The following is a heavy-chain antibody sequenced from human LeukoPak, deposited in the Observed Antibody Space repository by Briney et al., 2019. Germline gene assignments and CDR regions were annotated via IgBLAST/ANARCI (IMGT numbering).Heavy chain of an antibody. V-gene: IGHV3-23*01. Sequence: GGSLRLSCAASGFTFSSYAVSWVRQAPGKGLEWVSGISGSGSSTYYADSVKGRFTISRDNSKNMLYLQMSSLRAEDTAVYYCAKVRTVVVPAAMVDYWGQGTLVTVSS. CDR1: GFTFSSYA. D-gene: IGHD2-2*01. CDR2: ISGSGSST. CDR3: AKVRTVVVPAAMVDY. J-gene: IGHJ4*02.